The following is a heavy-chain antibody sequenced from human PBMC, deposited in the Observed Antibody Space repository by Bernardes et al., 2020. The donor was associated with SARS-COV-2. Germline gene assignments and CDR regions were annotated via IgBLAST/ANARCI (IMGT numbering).Heavy chain of an antibody. CDR3: AKDHCSSTTCYGYGMDV. CDR1: EFTFSSFG. V-gene: IGHV3-23*01. D-gene: IGHD2-2*01. Sequence: GGSLRLSCAASEFTFSSFGMNWVRQAPGKGLEWVSGISAGGGSPYYADSVKGRFTISRDNSRNTLYLQMNRLRADDTALYFCAKDHCSSTTCYGYGMDVWGQGTTVTVSS. J-gene: IGHJ6*02. CDR2: ISAGGGSP.